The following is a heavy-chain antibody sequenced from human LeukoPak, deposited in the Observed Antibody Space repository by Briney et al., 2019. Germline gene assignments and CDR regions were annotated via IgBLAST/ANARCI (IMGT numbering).Heavy chain of an antibody. V-gene: IGHV4-34*01. J-gene: IGHJ6*03. D-gene: IGHD5-18*01. Sequence: SETLSLTCAVYGGSFSGYYWSWIRQPPGKGLEWIGEINHSGSTNYNPSLKSRVTISVDTSKNQFSLKLSSVTAADTAVAYCARGSRIQLWTKYYYYMDVWGKGTTVTVSS. CDR1: GGSFSGYY. CDR3: ARGSRIQLWTKYYYYMDV. CDR2: INHSGST.